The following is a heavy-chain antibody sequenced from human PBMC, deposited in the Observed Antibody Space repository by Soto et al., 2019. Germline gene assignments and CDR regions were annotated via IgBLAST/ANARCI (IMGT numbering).Heavy chain of an antibody. CDR2: ISGSGGST. Sequence: EVQLLESGGGLVQPGGSLRLSCAASGFTFSSYAMSWVRQAPGKGLEWLSAISGSGGSTYYADSVKGRFTISRDNSKNTLYLQMNSLRAEDTAVYYCAKAPSVVGATRYFDYWGQGTLVTVSS. J-gene: IGHJ4*02. V-gene: IGHV3-23*01. D-gene: IGHD1-26*01. CDR1: GFTFSSYA. CDR3: AKAPSVVGATRYFDY.